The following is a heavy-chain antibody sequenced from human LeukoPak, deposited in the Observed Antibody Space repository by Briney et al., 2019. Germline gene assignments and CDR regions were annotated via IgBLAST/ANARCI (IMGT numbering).Heavy chain of an antibody. CDR3: ARRGGRVGATTGDFDY. CDR2: IYPGDSDT. CDR1: GYSFTSYW. Sequence: GESLKISCKGSGYSFTSYWIGWVRQMPGKGLEWMGIIYPGDSDTRYSPSFQGQVTISADKSISTAYLQWGSLKASDTAMYYCARRGGRVGATTGDFDYWGQGTLVTVSS. D-gene: IGHD1-26*01. V-gene: IGHV5-51*01. J-gene: IGHJ4*02.